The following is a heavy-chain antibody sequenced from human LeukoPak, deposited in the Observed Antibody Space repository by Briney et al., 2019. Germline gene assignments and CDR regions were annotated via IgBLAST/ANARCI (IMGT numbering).Heavy chain of an antibody. J-gene: IGHJ6*02. CDR2: ISGSGGST. CDR1: GFTFSSYA. CDR3: AKGMVAATRTNYYYYGMDV. D-gene: IGHD2-15*01. V-gene: IGHV3-23*01. Sequence: PGGSLRLSCAASGFTFSSYAMSWVRQAPGKGLEWVSAISGSGGSTYYADSVKGRFTISRDNSKNTLYLQMNSLRAEDTAVYYCAKGMVAATRTNYYYYGMDVWGQGTTVTVSS.